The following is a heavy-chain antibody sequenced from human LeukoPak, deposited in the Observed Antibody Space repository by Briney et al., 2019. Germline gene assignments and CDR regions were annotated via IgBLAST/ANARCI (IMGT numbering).Heavy chain of an antibody. CDR3: ARVLCSSTSCYTLGMDV. D-gene: IGHD2-2*02. V-gene: IGHV4-4*02. Sequence: PSETLSLTCAVSGGSISSSNWWSWVRQPPGQGLEWIGEIYHSGSTNYNPSLKSRVTISVDKSKNQFSLKLSSVTAADTAVYYCARVLCSSTSCYTLGMDVWGQGTTVTVSS. CDR1: GGSISSSNW. CDR2: IYHSGST. J-gene: IGHJ6*02.